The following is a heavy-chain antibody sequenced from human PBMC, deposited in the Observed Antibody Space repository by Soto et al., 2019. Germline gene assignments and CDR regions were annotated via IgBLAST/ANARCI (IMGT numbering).Heavy chain of an antibody. CDR1: GGSFSGYY. CDR3: ASVPGYSSGWYRSIWFDP. CDR2: INHSGST. J-gene: IGHJ5*02. Sequence: SETLSLTCAVYGGSFSGYYWSWIRQPPGKGLEWIGEINHSGSTNYNPSLKSRVTISVDTSKNQFSLKLSSVTAADTAVYYCASVPGYSSGWYRSIWFDPWGQGNLVPVS. D-gene: IGHD6-19*01. V-gene: IGHV4-34*01.